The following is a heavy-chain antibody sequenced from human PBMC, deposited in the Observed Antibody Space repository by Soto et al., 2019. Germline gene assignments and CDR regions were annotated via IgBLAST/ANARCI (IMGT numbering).Heavy chain of an antibody. CDR1: SGSIDTTNW. CDR3: ARRTWGMDV. J-gene: IGHJ6*02. D-gene: IGHD2-8*01. CDR2: IFHSVNT. V-gene: IGHV4-4*02. Sequence: QVQLPESGTELVKPSGTLSLTCAVSSGSIDTTNWWSWVRQPPGKGLEWIGEIFHSVNTYYNPSLASRVTISVDTSKNQFPLNLRSVTAADTAVYYCARRTWGMDVWGQGTTVTVSS.